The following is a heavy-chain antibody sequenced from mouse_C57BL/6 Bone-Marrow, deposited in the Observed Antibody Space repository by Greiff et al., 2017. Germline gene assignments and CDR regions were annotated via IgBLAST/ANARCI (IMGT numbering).Heavy chain of an antibody. V-gene: IGHV1-53*01. CDR1: GYTFTSYW. CDR2: INPSNGGT. CDR3: AKSGRLYYYAMDY. Sequence: QVQLQQPGTELVKPGASVKLSCKASGYTFTSYWMHWVKQRPGQGLEWIGNINPSNGGTNYNEKFKSKATLTVDKSSSTAYMQLSSLTTEDSAVYYCAKSGRLYYYAMDYWGQGTSVTVSS. J-gene: IGHJ4*01. D-gene: IGHD3-2*02.